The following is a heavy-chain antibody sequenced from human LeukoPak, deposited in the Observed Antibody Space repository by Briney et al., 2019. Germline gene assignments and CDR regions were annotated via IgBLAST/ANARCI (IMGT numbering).Heavy chain of an antibody. D-gene: IGHD1-26*01. CDR1: GYTLTELS. CDR2: FDPEDGET. CDR3: ATDSGGATKFSNQNSGLGEFDY. V-gene: IGHV1-24*01. J-gene: IGHJ4*02. Sequence: ASVKVSCKVSGYTLTELSMHWVRQAPGKGLEWMGGFDPEDGETIYAQKFQGRVTVTEDTSTDTAYMELSSLRSEDTAVYYCATDSGGATKFSNQNSGLGEFDYWGQGTLVTVSS.